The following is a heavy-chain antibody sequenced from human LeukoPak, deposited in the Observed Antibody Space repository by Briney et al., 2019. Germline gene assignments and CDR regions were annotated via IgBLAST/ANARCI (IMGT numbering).Heavy chain of an antibody. J-gene: IGHJ5*02. CDR1: GFTFDGYA. V-gene: IGHV3-9*01. D-gene: IGHD2-2*01. CDR2: ISWNSGSI. Sequence: GGSLRLSCAASGFTFDGYAMHWVRQAPGKGLEWVSGISWNSGSIGYADSVKGRFTISRDNAKNSLYLQMNSPRAEDTALYYCAKGRDKYQLLSKNWFDPWGQGTLVTVSS. CDR3: AKGRDKYQLLSKNWFDP.